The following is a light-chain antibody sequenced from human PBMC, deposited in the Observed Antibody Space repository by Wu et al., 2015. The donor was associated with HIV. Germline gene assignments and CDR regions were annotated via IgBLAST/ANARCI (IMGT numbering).Light chain of an antibody. V-gene: IGKV1-9*01. CDR1: QDIFTY. J-gene: IGKJ5*01. Sequence: IQLTQSPSSLSASIGDRANITCRASQDIFTYLAWYQQTPGKAPRVLIYDASTLQSGVSSRFSGSGSGAESTLTISGLRREDFAIYFCQQLNSFPLTFGQGSRLEI. CDR3: QQLNSFPLT. CDR2: DAS.